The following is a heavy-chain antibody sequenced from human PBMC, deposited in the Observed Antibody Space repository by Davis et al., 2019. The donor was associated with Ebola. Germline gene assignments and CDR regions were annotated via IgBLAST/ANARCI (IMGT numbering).Heavy chain of an antibody. CDR1: GGSFSGYY. CDR3: ARGGVAARRDYYYYYGMDV. CDR2: INHSGST. D-gene: IGHD6-6*01. J-gene: IGHJ6*02. Sequence: MPSETLSLTFAVYGGSFSGYYWSWIRQPPGKGLEWIGEINHSGSTNYNPSLKSRVTISVDTSKNQFSLKLSSVPAADTAVYYCARGGVAARRDYYYYYGMDVWGQGTTVTVSS. V-gene: IGHV4-34*01.